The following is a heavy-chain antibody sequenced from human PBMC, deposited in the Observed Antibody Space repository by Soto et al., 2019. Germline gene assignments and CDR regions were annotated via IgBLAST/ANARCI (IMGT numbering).Heavy chain of an antibody. CDR1: GGSISSGGYY. D-gene: IGHD6-13*01. Sequence: SETLSLTCTVSGGSISSGGYYWSWIRQHPGKGLEWIGYIYYSGSTYYNPSLKSRVTISVDTSKNQFSLKLSSVTPADTAVYYCARWGLVAAAGSHNWFDPWGQGTLVTVSS. J-gene: IGHJ5*02. CDR2: IYYSGST. CDR3: ARWGLVAAAGSHNWFDP. V-gene: IGHV4-31*03.